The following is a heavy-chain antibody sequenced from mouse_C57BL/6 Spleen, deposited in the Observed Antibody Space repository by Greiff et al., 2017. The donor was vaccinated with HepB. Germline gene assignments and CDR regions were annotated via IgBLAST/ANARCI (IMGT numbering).Heavy chain of an antibody. V-gene: IGHV1-52*01. J-gene: IGHJ1*03. CDR3: ARWGGYYGSSGYFDV. CDR1: GYTFTSYW. D-gene: IGHD1-1*01. CDR2: IDPSDSET. Sequence: VQLQQPGAELVRPGSSVKLSCKASGYTFTSYWMHWVKQRPIQGLEWIGNIDPSDSETHYNQKFKDKATLTVDKSSSTAYMQLSSLTSEDSAVYYCARWGGYYGSSGYFDVWGTGTTVTVSS.